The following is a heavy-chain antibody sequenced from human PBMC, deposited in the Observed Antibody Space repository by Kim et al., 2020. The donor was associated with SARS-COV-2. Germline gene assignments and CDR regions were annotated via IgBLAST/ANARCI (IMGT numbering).Heavy chain of an antibody. CDR1: GGSFSGYY. Sequence: SETLSLTCTVYGGSFSGYYWSWIRQPPGKGLEWIGEINHSGSTNYNPSLKSRVTISVDTSKNQFSLKLSSVTAADTAVYYCASFVEGGDYWGQGTLVTVSS. CDR2: INHSGST. J-gene: IGHJ4*02. CDR3: ASFVEGGDY. V-gene: IGHV4-34*01. D-gene: IGHD2-21*01.